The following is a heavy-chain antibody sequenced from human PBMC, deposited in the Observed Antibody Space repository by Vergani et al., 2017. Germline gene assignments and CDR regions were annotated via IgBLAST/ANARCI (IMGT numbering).Heavy chain of an antibody. CDR3: TSPHYYDSSGYYRDFDY. CDR2: IRSKANSYAT. J-gene: IGHJ4*02. D-gene: IGHD3-22*01. CDR1: GFTFSGSA. V-gene: IGHV3-73*01. Sequence: EVQLVESGGGLVQPGGSLKLSCAASGFTFSGSAMHWVRQASGKGLEWVGRIRSKANSYATAYAASVKGRFTISRDDSKNTAYLQMNSLKTEDTAVYYWTSPHYYDSSGYYRDFDYWGQGTLVTVSS.